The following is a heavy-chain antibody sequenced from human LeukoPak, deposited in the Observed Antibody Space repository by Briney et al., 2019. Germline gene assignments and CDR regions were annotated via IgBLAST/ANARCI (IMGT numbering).Heavy chain of an antibody. CDR1: GYTFTSYG. CDR2: ISAYNGNT. Sequence: GASVKVSCKASGYTFTSYGFSWVRQAPGQGLEWMGWISAYNGNTNYAQKLQGRVTMTTDTSTSTAYMELRSLRSDDTAVYYCARGDGILTGYFRGFDYWGQGTLVTVSS. D-gene: IGHD3-9*01. J-gene: IGHJ4*02. CDR3: ARGDGILTGYFRGFDY. V-gene: IGHV1-18*01.